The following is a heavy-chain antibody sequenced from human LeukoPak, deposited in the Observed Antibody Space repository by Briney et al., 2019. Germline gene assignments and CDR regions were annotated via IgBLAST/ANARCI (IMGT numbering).Heavy chain of an antibody. D-gene: IGHD4-17*01. CDR3: ARGRYGDYR. V-gene: IGHV3-74*01. Sequence: AGGSLRLSCAASGFTFTNYWMFWVRQAPGKGLVWVSGINPDGSTTTYADSVKGRFTISRENAKSTLYLHMNILRVEDTAVYYCARGRYGDYRWGQGILVAVSS. CDR1: GFTFTNYW. J-gene: IGHJ4*02. CDR2: INPDGSTT.